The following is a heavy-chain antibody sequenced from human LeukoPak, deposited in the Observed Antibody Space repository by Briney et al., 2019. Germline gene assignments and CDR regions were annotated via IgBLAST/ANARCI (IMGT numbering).Heavy chain of an antibody. Sequence: SETLSLTCTVSGGSISSSSYYWGWIRQRPGKGREWIGSIYYSGSTYYNPSLKSRVTISVDTSKTQFSLKLSSVTAADTAVYYCASPHRGIAAAFKVDYWGQGTLVTVSS. CDR2: IYYSGST. V-gene: IGHV4-39*07. D-gene: IGHD6-13*01. CDR1: GGSISSSSYY. J-gene: IGHJ4*02. CDR3: ASPHRGIAAAFKVDY.